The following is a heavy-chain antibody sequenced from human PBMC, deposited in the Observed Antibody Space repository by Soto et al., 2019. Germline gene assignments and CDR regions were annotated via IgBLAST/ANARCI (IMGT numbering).Heavy chain of an antibody. J-gene: IGHJ6*02. CDR2: IYYSGST. Sequence: QLQLQESGPGLVKPSETLSLTCTVSGGSISSSSYYWGWIRQPPGKGLEWIGSIYYSGSTYYNPTLKSRVNISVDTSKNQFSLTLSSVTDADTSVYYCASTLYDFWSGYYIPRGMDVCGQGTTVTVSS. D-gene: IGHD3-3*01. CDR1: GGSISSSSYY. CDR3: ASTLYDFWSGYYIPRGMDV. V-gene: IGHV4-39*01.